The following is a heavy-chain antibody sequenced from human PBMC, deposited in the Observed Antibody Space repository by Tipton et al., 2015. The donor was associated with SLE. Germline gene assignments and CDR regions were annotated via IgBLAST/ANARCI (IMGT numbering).Heavy chain of an antibody. CDR1: GGSISSYY. CDR2: IYYSGST. CDR3: ARDRAGPGGAFDI. V-gene: IGHV4-59*01. Sequence: LSCTVSGGSISSYYWSWIRQPPGKGLEWIGYIYYSGSTNYNPSLKSRVTISVDTSKNQFSLKLSSVTAADTAVYYCARDRAGPGGAFDIWGQGTMVTVSS. J-gene: IGHJ3*02. D-gene: IGHD3-10*01.